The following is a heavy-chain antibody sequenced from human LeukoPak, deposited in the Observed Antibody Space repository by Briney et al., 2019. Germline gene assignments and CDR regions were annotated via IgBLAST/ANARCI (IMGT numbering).Heavy chain of an antibody. J-gene: IGHJ5*02. CDR1: GGSISSYY. CDR2: ILYTGST. V-gene: IGHV4-59*01. D-gene: IGHD5-24*01. CDR3: ARDRDGNWFDP. Sequence: SETLSLTCTVSGGSISSYYRSWIRQPPGKGLEWIGYILYTGSTNYNPSLKSRVTISVDTSKNQFSLKLSSVTAADTAVYYCARDRDGNWFDPWGQGTLVTVSS.